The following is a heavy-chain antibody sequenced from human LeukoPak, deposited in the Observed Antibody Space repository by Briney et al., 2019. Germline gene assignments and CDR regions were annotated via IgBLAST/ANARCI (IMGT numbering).Heavy chain of an antibody. V-gene: IGHV4-39*07. Sequence: SETLSLTCTVSGGSISSSRYYWGWIRQPPGKGLEWIGEIHNSGTTNYNPSLNSRVTISEDTSKNQFYLNLSSVTAADTAVYYCARRYYYNLGSFPFDFWGQGTLVTVSS. CDR2: IHNSGTT. CDR1: GGSISSSRYY. J-gene: IGHJ4*02. D-gene: IGHD3-10*01. CDR3: ARRYYYNLGSFPFDF.